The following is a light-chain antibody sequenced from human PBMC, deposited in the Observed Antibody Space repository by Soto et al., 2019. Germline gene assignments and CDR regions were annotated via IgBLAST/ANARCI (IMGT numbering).Light chain of an antibody. V-gene: IGKV1-5*03. CDR2: KAS. Sequence: DIQRAQSPSTLCASVGGRVTIACRSSQSISSWLAWYRQKPGKAPKLLIYKASSLESGVPSRFSGSGSGTEFTLTISSLQPDDFATYYCQQYNSYPLTFGGGTKVDIK. CDR3: QQYNSYPLT. CDR1: QSISSW. J-gene: IGKJ4*01.